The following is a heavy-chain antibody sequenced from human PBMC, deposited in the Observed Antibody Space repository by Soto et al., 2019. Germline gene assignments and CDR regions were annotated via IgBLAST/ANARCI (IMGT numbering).Heavy chain of an antibody. Sequence: GGSLRLSCAASGFTFRNYAMTWARQAPGKGLEWVSSLLRSGSSAYYADSVRVRITISSDTSANSLYLQMDNLRSEDTAIYYCANDAISGYGIWLMDSWGQGTVVTVS. CDR2: LLRSGSSA. D-gene: IGHD3-16*01. V-gene: IGHV3-23*01. CDR1: GFTFRNYA. CDR3: ANDAISGYGIWLMDS. J-gene: IGHJ5*02.